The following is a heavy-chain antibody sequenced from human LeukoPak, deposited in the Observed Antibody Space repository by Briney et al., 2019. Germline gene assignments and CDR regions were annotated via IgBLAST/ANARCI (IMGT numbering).Heavy chain of an antibody. Sequence: SETLSLTCGVCGGSFSYYYWGWIRQPPGKGLEWIGSIYYSGTTYYNPSLTSRVTISVDTSKSQFSLRLTSVTAADTAVYYCARHVRFLEWLSSYYFDYGGQGTRVTVS. V-gene: IGHV4-39*01. J-gene: IGHJ4*02. D-gene: IGHD3-3*01. CDR3: ARHVRFLEWLSSYYFDY. CDR1: GGSFSYYY. CDR2: IYYSGTT.